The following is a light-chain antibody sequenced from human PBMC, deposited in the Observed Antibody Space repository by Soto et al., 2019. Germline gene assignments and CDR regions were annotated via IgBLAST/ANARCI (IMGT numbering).Light chain of an antibody. J-gene: IGKJ5*01. V-gene: IGKV3-11*01. Sequence: EVVLTQSPATLSLSPGERATLSCRASQSVGTFLGWYQQKPGQVPRLLIYDTSKRATGIPARFSGSGSGTDFFLTISSLAPEDFAVYYCQHRSNWPPGFGQGTRLEI. CDR1: QSVGTF. CDR2: DTS. CDR3: QHRSNWPPG.